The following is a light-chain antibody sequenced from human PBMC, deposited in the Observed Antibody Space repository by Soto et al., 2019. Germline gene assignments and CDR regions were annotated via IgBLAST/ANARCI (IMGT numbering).Light chain of an antibody. CDR3: SSYTTTNTLGYV. V-gene: IGLV2-14*03. J-gene: IGLJ1*01. CDR1: SGDVGGYNY. CDR2: DVS. Sequence: QSVLTQPASISGSPGQSIAISGTGTSGDVGGYNYVSWYQQHPDKAPKLIIFDVSNRPSGISIRFSGSKSGNTASLTISGLQAEDEADYYCSSYTTTNTLGYVFGTATKGTVL.